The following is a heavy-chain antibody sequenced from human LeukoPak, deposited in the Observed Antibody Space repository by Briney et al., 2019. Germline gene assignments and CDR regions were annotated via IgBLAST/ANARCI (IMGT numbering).Heavy chain of an antibody. CDR3: ARDEPYGYCSGGSCYAAPDY. CDR2: ISYDGSNK. D-gene: IGHD2-15*01. CDR1: GFTFSSYA. J-gene: IGHJ4*02. Sequence: GRSLRLSCAASGFTFSSYAMHWVRQAPGKGLEWVAVISYDGSNKYYADSVKSRFTISRDNSKNTLYLQMNSLRAEDTAVYYCARDEPYGYCSGGSCYAAPDYWGQGTLVTVSS. V-gene: IGHV3-30-3*01.